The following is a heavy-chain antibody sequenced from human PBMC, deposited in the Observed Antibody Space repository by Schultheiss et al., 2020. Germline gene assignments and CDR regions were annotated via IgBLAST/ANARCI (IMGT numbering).Heavy chain of an antibody. CDR1: GDSVSSNSAA. V-gene: IGHV6-1*01. CDR3: ARDSFYSGSYYRRYYYYGMDV. D-gene: IGHD1-26*01. CDR2: TYYRSKWYN. J-gene: IGHJ6*02. Sequence: SETLSLTCAISGDSVSSNSAAWNWIRQSPSRGLEWLGRTYYRSKWYNDYAVSVKSRITINPDTSKNQFSLQLNSVTPEDTAVYYCARDSFYSGSYYRRYYYYGMDVWGQGTTVTVSS.